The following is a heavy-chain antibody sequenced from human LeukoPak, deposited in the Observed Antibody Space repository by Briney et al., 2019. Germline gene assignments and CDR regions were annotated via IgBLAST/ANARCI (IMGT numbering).Heavy chain of an antibody. Sequence: ETLSLTCTVSGGSFSSSDYYWGWIRQPPGKGLEWIGSIYYSGSTDYNPSLTSRVTISVDTSKNQFSLRLSSVTAADTAVYYCERLNDKSSGWYFSSRGFDPWGEGTLVTVSS. J-gene: IGHJ5*02. D-gene: IGHD6-19*01. CDR2: IYYSGST. CDR3: ERLNDKSSGWYFSSRGFDP. V-gene: IGHV4-39*07. CDR1: GGSFSSSDYY.